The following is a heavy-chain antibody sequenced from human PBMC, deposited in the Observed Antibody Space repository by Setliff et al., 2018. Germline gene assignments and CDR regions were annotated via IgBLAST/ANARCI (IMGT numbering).Heavy chain of an antibody. CDR3: AREDGPNYYYYYMDI. CDR2: IQTSGTT. Sequence: PSETLSLTCTVSGDSISTGVNYWSWIRQPAGKGLEWIGHIQTSGTTNYNPSLKSRVTISVDTSKDQFSLKLSAVTAADTAVYFCAREDGPNYYYYYMDIWGKGTTVTVSS. J-gene: IGHJ6*03. D-gene: IGHD2-8*01. CDR1: GDSISTGVNY. V-gene: IGHV4-61*09.